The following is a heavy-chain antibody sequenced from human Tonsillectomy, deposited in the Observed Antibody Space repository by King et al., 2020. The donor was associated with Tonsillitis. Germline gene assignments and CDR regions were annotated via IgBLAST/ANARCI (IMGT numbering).Heavy chain of an antibody. J-gene: IGHJ4*02. D-gene: IGHD3-9*01. Sequence: VQLVESGGGLVQPGGSLRLSCAASGFTFSSYEMNWVRQAPGKGLEWVSYISSSGSTIYYADSVKGRFTITRDNAKNSLYLQINSLRAEDTAVYYCARGLPYYDFLTGYYLDYWGQGTLVTVSS. CDR2: ISSSGSTI. CDR1: GFTFSSYE. V-gene: IGHV3-48*03. CDR3: ARGLPYYDFLTGYYLDY.